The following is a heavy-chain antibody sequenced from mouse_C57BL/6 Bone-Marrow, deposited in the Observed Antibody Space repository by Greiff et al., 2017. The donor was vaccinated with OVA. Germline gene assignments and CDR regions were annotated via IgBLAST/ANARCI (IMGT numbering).Heavy chain of an antibody. D-gene: IGHD2-3*01. CDR2: ISSGSSNI. CDR3: AREGWLLGFAY. V-gene: IGHV5-17*01. Sequence: EVKLVESGGGLVKPGGSLKLSCAASGFTFSDYGMHWVRQAPETGLEWVAYISSGSSNIYYADTVKGRFTISRDNAKNTLFLQMTSLRSEDTAMYYCAREGWLLGFAYWGQGTLVTVSA. CDR1: GFTFSDYG. J-gene: IGHJ3*01.